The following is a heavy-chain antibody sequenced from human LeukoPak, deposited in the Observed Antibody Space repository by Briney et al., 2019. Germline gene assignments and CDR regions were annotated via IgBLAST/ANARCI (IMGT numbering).Heavy chain of an antibody. V-gene: IGHV4-34*01. CDR1: GGSFSGYY. CDR3: AREGAQQLSFWFDP. D-gene: IGHD6-13*01. CDR2: INHSGST. J-gene: IGHJ5*02. Sequence: SETLSLTCAVYGGSFSGYYWSWIRQPPGKGLEWIGEINHSGSTNYNPSLKSRVTISVDTSKNQFSLKLSSVTAADTAVYYCAREGAQQLSFWFDPWGQGTLVTVSS.